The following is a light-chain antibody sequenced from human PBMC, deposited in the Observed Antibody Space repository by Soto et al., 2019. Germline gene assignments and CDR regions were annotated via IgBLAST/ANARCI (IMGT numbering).Light chain of an antibody. CDR1: QGLNRN. Sequence: ETVMTQSPATLSVSPGETATLSCRTSQGLNRNLAWYQQKLGQAPRVLIYGASSRATGIPDRFSGSGSGTDFTLTISRLEPEDFGVYYCQQFGSSIPHTFGQGTKVDI. CDR2: GAS. V-gene: IGKV3-20*01. J-gene: IGKJ2*01. CDR3: QQFGSSIPHT.